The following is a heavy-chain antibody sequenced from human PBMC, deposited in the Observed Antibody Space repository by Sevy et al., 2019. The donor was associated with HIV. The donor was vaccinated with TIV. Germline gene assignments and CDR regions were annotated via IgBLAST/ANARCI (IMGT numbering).Heavy chain of an antibody. CDR1: GFTFSSYA. CDR3: TRGDEGTVFQNWFDP. CDR2: ISYDGRNK. J-gene: IGHJ5*02. Sequence: GGSLRLSCAASGFTFSSYAMFWVRQAPGKGLEWVAVISYDGRNKFYADSVKGRFTISRDNSKNTLYLQMNSLIAEDTAVYYRTRGDEGTVFQNWFDPWGQGTLVTVSS. D-gene: IGHD4-17*01. V-gene: IGHV3-30*04.